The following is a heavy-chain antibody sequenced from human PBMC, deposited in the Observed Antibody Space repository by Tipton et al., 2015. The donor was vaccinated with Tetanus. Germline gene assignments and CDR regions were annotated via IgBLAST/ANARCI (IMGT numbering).Heavy chain of an antibody. Sequence: QSGPEVKKPGSSVRVSCKTSGGTFSTYAVSWVRQAPGHGPEWMGGIFPQFGTSNYAPKFQGRVTLTADKSTGTVYMDLSSLRPDDTAVYYCARDVTIFGEMTFEYWGQGTLVTVSS. V-gene: IGHV1-69*06. D-gene: IGHD3-3*01. CDR1: GGTFSTYA. CDR3: ARDVTIFGEMTFEY. J-gene: IGHJ4*02. CDR2: IFPQFGTS.